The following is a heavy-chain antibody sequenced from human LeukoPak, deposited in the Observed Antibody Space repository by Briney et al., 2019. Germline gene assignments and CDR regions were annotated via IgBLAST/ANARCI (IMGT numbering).Heavy chain of an antibody. D-gene: IGHD3-22*01. CDR1: GYAFSDNY. J-gene: IGHJ4*02. Sequence: ASVKVSCKASGYAFSDNYMHWVRQAPGQGLEWMGWINPKTGVTDYAQKFQGRVTVTRNKYISTVNMDLYSLRSDDTAVYYCARGGGSSGYPDSWGQGTLVTVSS. CDR3: ARGGGSSGYPDS. V-gene: IGHV1-2*02. CDR2: INPKTGVT.